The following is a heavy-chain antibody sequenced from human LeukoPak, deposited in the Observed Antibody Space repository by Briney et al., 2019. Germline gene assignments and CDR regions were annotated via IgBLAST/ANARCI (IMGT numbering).Heavy chain of an antibody. Sequence: SETLSLTCAVYGGSFSGYYWSWIRQPPGKGLEWIGEINHSGSTNYNPSLKSRVTISVDTSKNQFSLKLSSVTAADTAVYYCARRPGHYYDSSGYYYAYYYYYYMDVWGKGTTVTISS. CDR1: GGSFSGYY. CDR2: INHSGST. V-gene: IGHV4-34*01. D-gene: IGHD3-22*01. CDR3: ARRPGHYYDSSGYYYAYYYYYYMDV. J-gene: IGHJ6*03.